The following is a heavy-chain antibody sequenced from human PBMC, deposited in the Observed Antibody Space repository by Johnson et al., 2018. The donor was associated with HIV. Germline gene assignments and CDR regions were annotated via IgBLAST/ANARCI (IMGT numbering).Heavy chain of an antibody. D-gene: IGHD5-24*01. CDR3: ARGCRDGYTCDAFDI. CDR1: GFTVNNNY. CDR2: IFSGGSS. J-gene: IGHJ3*02. Sequence: VQLVESGGGLVQPGGSLRLSCAASGFTVNNNYMTWVRQAPGKGLEWVSVIFSGGSSYYADSVTGRFTISRDNSKNTLYLQMNSLRAEDTAVYYCARGCRDGYTCDAFDIWGQGTMVTVSS. V-gene: IGHV3-66*01.